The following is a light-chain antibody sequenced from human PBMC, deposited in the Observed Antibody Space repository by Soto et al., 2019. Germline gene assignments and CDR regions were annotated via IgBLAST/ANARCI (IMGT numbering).Light chain of an antibody. CDR2: DAS. V-gene: IGKV3-11*01. Sequence: EIVLTQSPATLSLSPGERATLSRRASQSVSTSLAWYQQKPGQAPRLLIYDASDRATGIPARFSASGSGTDFSLTISSLEPEDFAVYYCQHRISWPFTFGQGTNLEIK. CDR1: QSVSTS. J-gene: IGKJ2*01. CDR3: QHRISWPFT.